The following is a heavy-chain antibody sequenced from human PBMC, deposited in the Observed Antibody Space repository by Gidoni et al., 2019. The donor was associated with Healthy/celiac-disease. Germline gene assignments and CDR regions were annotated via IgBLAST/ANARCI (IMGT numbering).Heavy chain of an antibody. Sequence: QVQLVHSGAEAKKPGAYVTGFCMTSGTTFTSYYMHWERQAPGQGLEWMGIINPSGGSKSYTQKYQGRVSVTRDTSTSTGYMEMGSLRSEDTAVYYCARGMDTAMVRSGMDVWGQGTTVTVSS. CDR1: GTTFTSYY. D-gene: IGHD5-18*01. J-gene: IGHJ6*02. V-gene: IGHV1-46*03. CDR3: ARGMDTAMVRSGMDV. CDR2: INPSGGSK.